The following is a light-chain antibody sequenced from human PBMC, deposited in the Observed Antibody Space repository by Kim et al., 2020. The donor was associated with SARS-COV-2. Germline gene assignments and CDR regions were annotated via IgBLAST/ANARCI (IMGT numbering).Light chain of an antibody. J-gene: IGKJ1*01. CDR2: GAS. V-gene: IGKV3-20*01. Sequence: SPGERATLSCRASQSVSSSYLAWYQQKPGQAPRLLIYGASSRATGIPDRFSGSGSGTDFTLTISRLEPEDFAVYYCQQYGSSPWTFGQGTKVYIK. CDR3: QQYGSSPWT. CDR1: QSVSSSY.